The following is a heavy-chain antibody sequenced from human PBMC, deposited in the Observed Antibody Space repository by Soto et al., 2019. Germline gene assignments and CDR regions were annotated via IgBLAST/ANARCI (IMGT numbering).Heavy chain of an antibody. CDR2: INWNSGNI. CDR1: GFTFDDYA. D-gene: IGHD3-10*01. J-gene: IGHJ6*02. V-gene: IGHV3-9*01. CDR3: AKDGFAFSYDYGLEV. Sequence: EEQLVESGGTLVQPGRSLRLSCAASGFTFDDYAMHWVRQAPGKGLESVSGINWNSGNIGYADSVKGRFTISRDNAKNSLYLQMDSLRGEDTALYYCAKDGFAFSYDYGLEVWGQGTSVTVSS.